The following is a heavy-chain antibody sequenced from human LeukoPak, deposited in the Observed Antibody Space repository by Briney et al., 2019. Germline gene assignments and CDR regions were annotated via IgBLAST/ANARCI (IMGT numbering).Heavy chain of an antibody. J-gene: IGHJ4*02. CDR3: AREGASEMATEGYYFDY. CDR2: IYHSGST. V-gene: IGHV4-4*02. Sequence: PSETLSLTCAVSGGSISSSNWWSWVRQPPGKGLEWIGEIYHSGSTNYNPSLKSRVTISVDKSKNQFSLKLSSVTAADTAVYYCAREGASEMATEGYYFDYWGQGTLVTVSS. D-gene: IGHD5-24*01. CDR1: GGSISSSNW.